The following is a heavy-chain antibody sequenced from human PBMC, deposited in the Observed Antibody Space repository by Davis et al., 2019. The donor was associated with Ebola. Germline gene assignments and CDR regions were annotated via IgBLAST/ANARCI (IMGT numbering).Heavy chain of an antibody. CDR2: IYYSGST. J-gene: IGHJ4*02. Sequence: SETLSLTCTVSGGSISSSSYYWGWIRQPPGKGLEWIGCIYYSGSTNYNPSLKSRATISVDTSKNQFSLKLSSVTAADTAGYYCARVRARLLVSIDYWGQGTLVTVSS. D-gene: IGHD3-22*01. V-gene: IGHV4-39*07. CDR3: ARVRARLLVSIDY. CDR1: GGSISSSSYY.